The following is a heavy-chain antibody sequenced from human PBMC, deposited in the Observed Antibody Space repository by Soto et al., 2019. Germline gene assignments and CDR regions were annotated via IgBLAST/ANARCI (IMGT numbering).Heavy chain of an antibody. Sequence: VGSLRLSCAASGFTFSSYSMNWVRQAPGKGLEWVSYISSSSSTIYYADSVKGRFTISRDNAKNSLYLQMNSLRDEDTAVYYCARGSYYYDSSGNNWFDPWGQGTLVTVSS. CDR3: ARGSYYYDSSGNNWFDP. J-gene: IGHJ5*02. V-gene: IGHV3-48*02. CDR1: GFTFSSYS. D-gene: IGHD3-22*01. CDR2: ISSSSSTI.